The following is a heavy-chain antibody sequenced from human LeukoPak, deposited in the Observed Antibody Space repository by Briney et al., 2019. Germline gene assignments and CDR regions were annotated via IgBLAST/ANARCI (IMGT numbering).Heavy chain of an antibody. CDR3: ARDRITISPGAFDI. Sequence: SETLSLTCTVSGGSVSSGSYYWSWIRQPPGKGLEWIGYIYYSGSTNYNPSLKSRVTISVDTSKNQFSLKLSSVTAADTAVYYCARDRITISPGAFDIWGQETMVTVSS. J-gene: IGHJ3*02. CDR2: IYYSGST. CDR1: GGSVSSGSYY. D-gene: IGHD3-9*01. V-gene: IGHV4-61*01.